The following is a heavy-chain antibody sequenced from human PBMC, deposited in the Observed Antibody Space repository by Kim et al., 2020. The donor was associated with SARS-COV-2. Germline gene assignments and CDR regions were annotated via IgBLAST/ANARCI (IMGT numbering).Heavy chain of an antibody. V-gene: IGHV3-30*01. CDR3: ARGTPPFDY. CDR2: GSNK. J-gene: IGHJ4*02. D-gene: IGHD2-15*01. Sequence: GSNKYYADSVKGRFTISRYNSKNTLYLQMNSLRAEDTAVYYCARGTPPFDYWGQGTLVTVSS.